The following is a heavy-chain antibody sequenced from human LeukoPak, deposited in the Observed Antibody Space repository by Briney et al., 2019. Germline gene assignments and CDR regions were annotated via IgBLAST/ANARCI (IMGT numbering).Heavy chain of an antibody. Sequence: NRGESLKISCKGSGYSFTSYWIGWVRQLPGKGLEWMGIIYPGDSDTTYSPSFQGQVTISADRSISTAYLQWSSLKASDTAMYYCARGGIRASDAFDIWGQGTMVTVSS. J-gene: IGHJ3*02. D-gene: IGHD2-21*01. V-gene: IGHV5-51*01. CDR3: ARGGIRASDAFDI. CDR1: GYSFTSYW. CDR2: IYPGDSDT.